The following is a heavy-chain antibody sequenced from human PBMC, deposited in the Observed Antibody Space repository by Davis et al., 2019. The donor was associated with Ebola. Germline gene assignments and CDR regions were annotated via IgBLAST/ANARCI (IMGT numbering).Heavy chain of an antibody. Sequence: AASVKVSCKASGGTFSSYTISWVRHATGQGLEWMGRIIPILGIANYAQKFQGRVTITADKSTSTAYMELSSLRSEDTAVYYCAGGLVEVADYWGQGTLVTVSS. CDR2: IIPILGIA. V-gene: IGHV1-69*02. J-gene: IGHJ4*02. CDR3: AGGLVEVADY. D-gene: IGHD2-15*01. CDR1: GGTFSSYT.